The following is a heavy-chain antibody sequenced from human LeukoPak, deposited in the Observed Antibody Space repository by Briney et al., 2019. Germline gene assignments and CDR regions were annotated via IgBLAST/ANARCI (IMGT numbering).Heavy chain of an antibody. CDR2: IYYSGST. CDR1: GGSISSSSYY. Sequence: SETLSLTCTVSGGSISSSSYYWGWIRQPPGKGLEWIGSIYYSGSTYYNPSLKSRVTISVDTSKNQFSLKLSSVTAADTAVYYCAREVPFCSSGHTCYRRFDSWGQGTSVIVSS. D-gene: IGHD2-15*01. CDR3: AREVPFCSSGHTCYRRFDS. V-gene: IGHV4-39*02. J-gene: IGHJ4*02.